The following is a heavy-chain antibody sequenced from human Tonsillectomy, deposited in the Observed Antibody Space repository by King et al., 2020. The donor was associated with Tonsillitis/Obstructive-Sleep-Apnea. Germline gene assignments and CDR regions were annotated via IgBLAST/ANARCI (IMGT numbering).Heavy chain of an antibody. CDR1: GGSFSGYY. J-gene: IGHJ5*02. Sequence: VQLPQWGAGLLKPSETLSLTCAVYGGSFSGYYWSWIRQPPGKGLEWIGEINHSGSTNYNPSLKSRVTISVDTSKNQFSLKLSSVTAADTAVYYCARGGGSTVTAGWFDPWGQGTLVTVSS. D-gene: IGHD4-17*01. CDR2: INHSGST. V-gene: IGHV4-34*01. CDR3: ARGGGSTVTAGWFDP.